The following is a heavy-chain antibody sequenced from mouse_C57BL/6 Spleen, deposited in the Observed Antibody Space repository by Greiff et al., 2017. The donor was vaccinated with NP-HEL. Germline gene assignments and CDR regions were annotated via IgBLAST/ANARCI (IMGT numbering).Heavy chain of an antibody. V-gene: IGHV3-6*01. CDR3: ARDPPDGRDYAMDY. CDR1: GYSITSGYY. J-gene: IGHJ4*01. Sequence: EVKLVESGPGLVKPSQSLSLTCSVTGYSITSGYYWNWIRQFPGNKLEWMGYISYDGSNNYNPSLKNRISITRDTSKNQFFLKLNSVTTEDTATYYCARDPPDGRDYAMDYWGQGTSVTVSS. CDR2: ISYDGSN. D-gene: IGHD2-3*01.